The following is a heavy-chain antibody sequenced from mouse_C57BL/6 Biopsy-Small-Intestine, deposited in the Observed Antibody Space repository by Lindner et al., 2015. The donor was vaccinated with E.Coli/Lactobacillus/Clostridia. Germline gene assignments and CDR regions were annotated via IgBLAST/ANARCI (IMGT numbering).Heavy chain of an antibody. Sequence: VQLQESGAELARPGASVKLSCKASGYTFTSYGISWVKQRTGQGLEWIGEIYPRSGNTYYNEKFKGKATLTADKSSSTAYMELRSLTSEDSAVYFCARRRNYYGYDAWFAYWGQGTLVTVSA. D-gene: IGHD2-2*01. J-gene: IGHJ3*01. V-gene: IGHV1-81*01. CDR3: ARRRNYYGYDAWFAY. CDR1: GYTFTSYG. CDR2: IYPRSGNT.